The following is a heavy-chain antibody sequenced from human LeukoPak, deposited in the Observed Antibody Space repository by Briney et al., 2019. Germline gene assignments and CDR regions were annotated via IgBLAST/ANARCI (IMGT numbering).Heavy chain of an antibody. D-gene: IGHD6-13*01. CDR1: GFTFEDYA. V-gene: IGHV3-43*02. Sequence: GGSLRLSCETSGFTFEDYAVHWLRQTPEKGLQWVSLISGDGGITYYADSVKGRFTISRDNSRNSLYLEMNSLRTEDTALYYCAKLTEGAAGETDFDSWGQGTLVTVSS. CDR3: AKLTEGAAGETDFDS. CDR2: ISGDGGIT. J-gene: IGHJ4*02.